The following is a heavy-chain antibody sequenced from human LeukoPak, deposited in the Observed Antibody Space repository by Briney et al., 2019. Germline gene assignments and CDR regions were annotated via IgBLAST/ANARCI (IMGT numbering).Heavy chain of an antibody. CDR3: ASSLTTMVRGVIIFDY. CDR1: GGSISSYY. V-gene: IGHV4-59*01. D-gene: IGHD3-10*01. Sequence: SETLSLTCTVSGGSISSYYWSWIRQPPGKGLEWIGYIYYSGSTNYNPSLKSRVTISVDTSKNQFSLKLSSVTAADTAVYYCASSLTTMVRGVIIFDYWGQGTLVTVSS. J-gene: IGHJ4*02. CDR2: IYYSGST.